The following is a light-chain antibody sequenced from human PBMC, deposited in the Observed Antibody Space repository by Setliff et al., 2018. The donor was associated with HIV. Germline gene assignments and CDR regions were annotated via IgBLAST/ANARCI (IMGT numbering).Light chain of an antibody. V-gene: IGLV2-18*02. CDR1: SSDVGSYNR. Sequence: QSALTQPPSVSGSPGQSVTISCTGTSSDVGSYNRVSWYQQPPGTAPKLMIYEVNNRPSGVPDRFSGSKSGNTASLTISGLQAEDEADYYCSSYTSISTYVFGTVTKVTVL. CDR2: EVN. CDR3: SSYTSISTYV. J-gene: IGLJ1*01.